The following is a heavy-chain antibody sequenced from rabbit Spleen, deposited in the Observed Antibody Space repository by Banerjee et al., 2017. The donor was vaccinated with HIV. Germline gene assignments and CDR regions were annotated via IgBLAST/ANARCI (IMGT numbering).Heavy chain of an antibody. J-gene: IGHJ6*01. D-gene: IGHD1-1*01. Sequence: QEQLVESGGGLVQPEGSLTLTCTASGFSFSSSYDMCWVRLAPGKGLEWIACIDSGSSGFSYFATWAKGRFTISKTSSTTVTLQVTRLTAADTATYFCARDTSSSFSSYGMDLWGPGTLVTVS. CDR3: ARDTSSSFSSYGMDL. CDR1: GFSFSSSYD. V-gene: IGHV1S45*01. CDR2: IDSGSSGFS.